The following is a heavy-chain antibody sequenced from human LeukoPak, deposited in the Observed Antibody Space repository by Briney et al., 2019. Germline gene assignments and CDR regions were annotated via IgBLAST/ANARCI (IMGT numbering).Heavy chain of an antibody. CDR1: GGSFSGYY. Sequence: SETLSLTCAVYGGSFSGYYWSWVRQPPGKGLGWLGEINHSGSTNYNPSLKSRVTISVDTSKNQFSLKLSSVTAADTAVYYCARVWGAPGATFDYWGQGTPVTVSS. CDR3: ARVWGAPGATFDY. J-gene: IGHJ4*02. CDR2: INHSGST. D-gene: IGHD3-16*01. V-gene: IGHV4-34*01.